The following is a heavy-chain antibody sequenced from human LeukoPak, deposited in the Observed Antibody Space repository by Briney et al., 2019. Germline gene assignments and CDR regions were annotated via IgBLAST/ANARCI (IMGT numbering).Heavy chain of an antibody. V-gene: IGHV3-7*01. D-gene: IGHD4-17*01. J-gene: IGHJ4*02. CDR2: IKQDGSEK. CDR1: GFTFSSYW. CDR3: ARPNRPSYGDPTWDN. Sequence: GGSLRLSCAASGFTFSSYWMSWVRQAPGKGLEWVANIKQDGSEKYYVDSVKGRFTISRDNAKNSLYLQMNSLRAEDTAVYYGARPNRPSYGDPTWDNWGQGTLVTVSS.